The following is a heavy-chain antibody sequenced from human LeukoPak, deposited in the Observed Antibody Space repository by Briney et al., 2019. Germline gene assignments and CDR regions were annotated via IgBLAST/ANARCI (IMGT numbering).Heavy chain of an antibody. D-gene: IGHD1-1*01. V-gene: IGHV4-59*01. J-gene: IGHJ6*03. CDR3: ARGRVSSSTWYSTYYYYFYMDV. Sequence: SETLSLTCTVSDDSITMYYWTWIRQPPGKGLEWIGYVDHTGSTNFNPSLNGRVSISRDTTNNLFSLRLRSVTAAHTAVYFCARGRVSSSTWYSTYYYYFYMDVWGKGTTVTVSS. CDR2: VDHTGST. CDR1: DDSITMYY.